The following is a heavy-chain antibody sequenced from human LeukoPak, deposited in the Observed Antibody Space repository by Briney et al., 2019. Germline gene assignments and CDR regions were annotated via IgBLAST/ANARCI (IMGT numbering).Heavy chain of an antibody. D-gene: IGHD1-7*01. CDR3: ARENAGTTGFDY. V-gene: IGHV3-53*01. CDR1: GFTVSSNY. Sequence: PGGSLRLSCAASGFTVSSNYMSWVRQAPGKGLEWVSVIYSGGSTYYADSVKGRFTISRDNSKNTLYLQMNSLRAEDTAVYYCARENAGTTGFDYWGQGTLVTVSS. CDR2: IYSGGST. J-gene: IGHJ4*02.